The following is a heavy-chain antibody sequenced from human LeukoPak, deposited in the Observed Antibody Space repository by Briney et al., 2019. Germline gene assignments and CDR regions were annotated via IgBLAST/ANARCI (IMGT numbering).Heavy chain of an antibody. D-gene: IGHD6-13*01. CDR1: GGSISSYY. CDR3: ARRGSSRGNWFDP. CDR2: IYYSGST. V-gene: IGHV4-59*08. J-gene: IGHJ5*02. Sequence: SEPLSLTCTVSGGSISSYYWSWIRQPPGKGLEWIGYIYYSGSTNYNPSLMSRVTISVDTSKNQFSLKLSSVTAADTAVYYCARRGSSRGNWFDPWGQGTLVTVSS.